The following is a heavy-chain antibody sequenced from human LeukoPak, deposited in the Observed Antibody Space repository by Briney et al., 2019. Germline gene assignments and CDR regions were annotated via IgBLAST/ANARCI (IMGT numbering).Heavy chain of an antibody. Sequence: GGSLRLSCAASGFTVCNNYMSWVRQAPGKGLEWVSVIYSGGSTYYADSVKGRFTISRDNSKNTLYLQMNSLRGEDTAVYYCTRVEDIVVPTRSAFDIGGQGTMVTVSS. V-gene: IGHV3-53*01. J-gene: IGHJ3*02. CDR3: TRVEDIVVPTRSAFDI. CDR2: IYSGGST. CDR1: GFTVCNNY. D-gene: IGHD5-12*01.